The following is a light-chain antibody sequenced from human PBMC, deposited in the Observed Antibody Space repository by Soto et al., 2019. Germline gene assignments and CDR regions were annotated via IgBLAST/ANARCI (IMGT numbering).Light chain of an antibody. CDR3: QQCGVSPWT. CDR1: QSVGSTS. CDR2: DTS. V-gene: IGKV3-20*01. Sequence: FVLTQSPVTLSLCPGEGATLACRASQSVGSTSLAWYQQKPGQAPRLLIDDTSSRATGIPARFSGSGSGTDFTLTISSREPEDFAVYYCQQCGVSPWTLGQGTKV. J-gene: IGKJ1*01.